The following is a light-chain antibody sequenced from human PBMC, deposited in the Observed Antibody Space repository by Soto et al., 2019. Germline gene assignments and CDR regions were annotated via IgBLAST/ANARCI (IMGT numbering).Light chain of an antibody. Sequence: QSVLTQPASVSGSAGQSITISCSGTMRDVGAYNLVSWYQQHPGTAPKLIIYEVRNRPSGIYSRFSGSRSGNTASLTISGLHPGAEGGDYCGLHTPGSPLVFGGGTKLTVL. V-gene: IGLV2-14*01. CDR1: MRDVGAYNL. J-gene: IGLJ3*02. CDR2: EVR. CDR3: GLHTPGSPLV.